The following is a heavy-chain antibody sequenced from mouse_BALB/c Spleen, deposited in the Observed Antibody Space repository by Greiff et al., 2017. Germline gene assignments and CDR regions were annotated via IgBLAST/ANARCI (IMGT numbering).Heavy chain of an antibody. CDR1: GFTFSRFG. CDR2: ISSGSSTI. V-gene: IGHV5-17*02. J-gene: IGHJ2*01. D-gene: IGHD2-3*01. CDR3: ARILYDSLYYFGC. Sequence: DVHLVESGGGLVQPGGSRKFSCAASGFTFSRFGMHWVRQAPAKGLELVVYISSGSSTIYYADTVKGRFTISIDNPKNTLFLQRTSLRAEDTAMYYCARILYDSLYYFGCWGQGSTRTVA.